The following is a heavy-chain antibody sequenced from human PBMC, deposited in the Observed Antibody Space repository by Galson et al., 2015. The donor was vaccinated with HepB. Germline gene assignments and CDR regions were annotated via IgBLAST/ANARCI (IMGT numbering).Heavy chain of an antibody. D-gene: IGHD2-21*02. Sequence: SLRLSCAASGFTFSSYSMNWVRQAPGKGLEWVSSISSSSSYIYYADSVRGRFTISRDNAKNSLYLQMNSLRAEDTAVYYCARDKARKYCGGDCYRTNWGQGTLVTVSS. V-gene: IGHV3-21*01. CDR3: ARDKARKYCGGDCYRTN. CDR1: GFTFSSYS. J-gene: IGHJ4*02. CDR2: ISSSSSYI.